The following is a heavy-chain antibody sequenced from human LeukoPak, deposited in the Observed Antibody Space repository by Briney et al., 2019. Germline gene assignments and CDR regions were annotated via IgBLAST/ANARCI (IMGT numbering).Heavy chain of an antibody. D-gene: IGHD2-2*01. J-gene: IGHJ4*02. CDR2: ISDSGGNT. V-gene: IGHV3-23*01. Sequence: GGSLRLSCAASGFTFSSYAMSWVRQAPGKGLEWVSSISDSGGNTYYADSVKGRFTISRDNTKDTVFLQMNSLRADDTAIYYCARAFGTIDPFEYWGQGILVTVSS. CDR1: GFTFSSYA. CDR3: ARAFGTIDPFEY.